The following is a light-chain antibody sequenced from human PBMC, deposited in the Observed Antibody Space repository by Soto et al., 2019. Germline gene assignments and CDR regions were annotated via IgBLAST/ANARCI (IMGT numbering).Light chain of an antibody. J-gene: IGKJ1*01. V-gene: IGKV3-11*01. CDR3: QQRSNWPPTWT. Sequence: EIVLTQSPATLSLSPGKRATLSCRASQSVGSYLAWYQHKPGQPPRLLIYDASNRATGIPARFSGSGSGTDFTLTISSLEPEDFAVYYCQQRSNWPPTWTFGQGTNVDIK. CDR1: QSVGSY. CDR2: DAS.